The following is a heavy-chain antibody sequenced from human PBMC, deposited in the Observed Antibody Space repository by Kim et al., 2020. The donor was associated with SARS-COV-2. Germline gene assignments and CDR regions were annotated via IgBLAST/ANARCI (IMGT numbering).Heavy chain of an antibody. CDR1: GFTFSSYG. CDR3: AKVSLYGDYEED. Sequence: GGSLRLSCAASGFTFSSYGMHWVRQAPGKGLEWVAVISYDGSNKYYADSVKGRFTISRDNSKNTLYLQMNSLRAEDTAVYYCAKVSLYGDYEEDWGQGTLVTVSS. V-gene: IGHV3-30*18. D-gene: IGHD4-17*01. CDR2: ISYDGSNK. J-gene: IGHJ4*02.